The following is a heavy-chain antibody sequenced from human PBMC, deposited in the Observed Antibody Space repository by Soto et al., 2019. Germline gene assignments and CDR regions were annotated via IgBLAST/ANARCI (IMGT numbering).Heavy chain of an antibody. V-gene: IGHV3-30-3*01. CDR3: VRGPSHGAFDI. CDR2: ISPDGNNA. CDR1: GSTFSSYD. Sequence: QVQLVESGGDVVQPGRSLRLSCAASGSTFSSYDIHWVRQAPGKGLQWLAHISPDGNNAYYADSVKGRFTISRDNARKTVHLQVDSLGPEAPAVYPCVRGPSHGAFDIWGQGTLVTVS. J-gene: IGHJ3*02.